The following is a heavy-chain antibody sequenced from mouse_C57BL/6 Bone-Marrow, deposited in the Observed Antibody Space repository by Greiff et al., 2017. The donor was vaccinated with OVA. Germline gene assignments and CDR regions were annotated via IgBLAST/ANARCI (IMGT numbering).Heavy chain of an antibody. CDR1: GYTFTSYG. CDR3: ARTRRGFAY. CDR2: IYPRSGNT. V-gene: IGHV1-81*01. J-gene: IGHJ3*01. Sequence: VQLQQSGAELARPGASVKLSCKASGYTFTSYGISWVKQRTGQGLEWIGEIYPRSGNTYYNEKFKGKATLTADKSFSTAYMELRSLTSEDSAVYFCARTRRGFAYWGQGTLVTVSA.